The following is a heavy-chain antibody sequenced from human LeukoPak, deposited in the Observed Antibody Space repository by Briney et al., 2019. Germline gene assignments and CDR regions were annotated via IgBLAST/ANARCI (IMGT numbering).Heavy chain of an antibody. J-gene: IGHJ4*02. Sequence: PSETLSLTCTVSRGSVSSSTYYWSWVRQPPGKGLEWIASIYYTGSTYYNPSLKSRVNITLYMSKNEFFLTMTSVNAADTAVYFCTAEKNGSPHYWGQGTQVTVSS. CDR2: IYYTGST. CDR3: TAEKNGSPHY. CDR1: RGSVSSSTYY. D-gene: IGHD2-8*01. V-gene: IGHV4-39*07.